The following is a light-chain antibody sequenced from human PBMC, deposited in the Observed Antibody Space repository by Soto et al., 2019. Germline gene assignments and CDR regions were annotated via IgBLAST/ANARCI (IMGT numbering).Light chain of an antibody. CDR1: QSVSSW. V-gene: IGKV1-5*01. J-gene: IGKJ2*01. Sequence: DIQMTQSPSTLSASVGDRVTITCRASQSVSSWLAWYQQKPGKAPKLLIYDTSSLDNGVPSRFSGSGSGTEFTLTISSLQPDDFATYYCQQYNSYMPYTFGQGTKVEIK. CDR3: QQYNSYMPYT. CDR2: DTS.